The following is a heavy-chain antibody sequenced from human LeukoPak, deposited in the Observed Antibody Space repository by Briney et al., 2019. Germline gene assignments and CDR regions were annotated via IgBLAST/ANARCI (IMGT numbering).Heavy chain of an antibody. D-gene: IGHD3-22*01. CDR2: IYYSGST. Sequence: SETLSLTCTVSGGSISSSSYYWGWIRQPPGKGLEWIGSIYYSGSTYYNPSLKSRVTISVDTSKNQFSLKLSSVTAADTAVYYCARADYYDSSGYYFPHYWGQGTLVTVSS. CDR3: ARADYYDSSGYYFPHY. J-gene: IGHJ4*02. V-gene: IGHV4-39*01. CDR1: GGSISSSSYY.